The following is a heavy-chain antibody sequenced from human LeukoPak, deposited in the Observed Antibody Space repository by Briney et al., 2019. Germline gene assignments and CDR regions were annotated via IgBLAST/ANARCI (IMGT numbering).Heavy chain of an antibody. D-gene: IGHD3-22*01. J-gene: IGHJ4*02. CDR1: GGSISSGSYY. CDR2: IYTSGST. V-gene: IGHV4-61*02. CDR3: ARGRGWYYDSSGPFDY. Sequence: SETLSLTCTVSGGSISSGSYYWGWIRQPGGKGLEWIGRIYTSGSTNYNHSLKSRFTISVDTSKNQFSLKLSSVTAADTAVYYCARGRGWYYDSSGPFDYWGQGTLVTVSS.